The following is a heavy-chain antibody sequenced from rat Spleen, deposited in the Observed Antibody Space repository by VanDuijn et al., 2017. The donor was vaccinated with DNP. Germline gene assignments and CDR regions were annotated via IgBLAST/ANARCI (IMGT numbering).Heavy chain of an antibody. V-gene: IGHV5-25*01. J-gene: IGHJ3*01. Sequence: EVQLVESGGGLVQPGGSMKLSCGASGLTFSNADMAWVRQAPKKGLEWVATISIGGGGTYYPDSVKGRFTISRDNAKSSLYLQMNSLRSEDTATYYCARQRVMYTTATGFAYWGQGTLVTVSS. CDR1: GLTFSNAD. D-gene: IGHD1-6*01. CDR2: ISIGGGGT. CDR3: ARQRVMYTTATGFAY.